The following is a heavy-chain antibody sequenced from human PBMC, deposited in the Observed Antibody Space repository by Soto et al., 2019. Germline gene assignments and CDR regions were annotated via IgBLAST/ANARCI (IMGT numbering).Heavy chain of an antibody. CDR1: GGSISSGGYY. V-gene: IGHV4-31*03. CDR2: IYYSGST. Sequence: SSETLSLTCTVSGGSISSGGYYWSWIRQHPGKGLEWIGYIYYSGSTYYNPSLKSRVTISVDTSKNQFSLKLSSVTAADTAVYYCARATGDRGVIMNYYYYYMDVWGKGTTVTVSS. J-gene: IGHJ6*03. CDR3: ARATGDRGVIMNYYYYYMDV. D-gene: IGHD3-10*01.